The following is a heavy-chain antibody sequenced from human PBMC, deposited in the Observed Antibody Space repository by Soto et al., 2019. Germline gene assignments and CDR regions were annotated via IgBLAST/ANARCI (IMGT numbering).Heavy chain of an antibody. D-gene: IGHD1-7*01. CDR2: IYRTGST. Sequence: PSETLSLTCAVSGGSFTINNWWTWVRQPPGQGLEWIGEIYRTGSTNYNPSLKSRATISLDKSENQFSLRVTSLTAADRAVYYCASRDPGTSVDYWGQGTLVTVSS. J-gene: IGHJ4*02. V-gene: IGHV4-4*02. CDR1: GGSFTINNW. CDR3: ASRDPGTSVDY.